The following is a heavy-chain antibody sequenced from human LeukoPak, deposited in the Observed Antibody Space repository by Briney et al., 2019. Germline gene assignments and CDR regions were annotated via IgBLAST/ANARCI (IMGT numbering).Heavy chain of an antibody. CDR2: ISSNGSTI. J-gene: IGHJ4*02. Sequence: GGSLRLSCAASGFTFSDYYISWIRQAPGKGLEWVSYISSNGSTIYYADSVKGRFTISRDNAKNSLYLQMNSLRAEDTAVYYCARDGVRQLAGPFDYWGQGTLVTVSS. CDR1: GFTFSDYY. V-gene: IGHV3-11*01. D-gene: IGHD6-6*01. CDR3: ARDGVRQLAGPFDY.